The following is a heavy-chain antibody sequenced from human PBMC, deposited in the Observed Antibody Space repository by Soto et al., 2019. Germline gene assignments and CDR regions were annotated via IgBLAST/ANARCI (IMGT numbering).Heavy chain of an antibody. V-gene: IGHV3-23*01. D-gene: IGHD3-16*01. Sequence: GGSRSLSFVASGFPFSSYAMSWVRQTPGKGLEWVSGISGSGGRTYYADSAKGRFTISRDNSNNTLSLQMHILRVEDTAVYFCAKGGYYSLFDIWGQGTMVTVSS. CDR1: GFPFSSYA. CDR2: ISGSGGRT. CDR3: AKGGYYSLFDI. J-gene: IGHJ3*02.